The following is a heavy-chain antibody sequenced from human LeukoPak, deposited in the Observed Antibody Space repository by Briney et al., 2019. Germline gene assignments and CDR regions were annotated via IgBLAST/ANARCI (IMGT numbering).Heavy chain of an antibody. D-gene: IGHD6-13*01. J-gene: IGHJ5*02. CDR1: GGSISSYY. CDR3: ARLGCGIAAAGTCNWFDP. Sequence: PSETLSLTCTVSGGSISSYYWSWIRQPPGKGLEWIGHINYSGSTNYNPSLKSRVTISVDTSKNQLSLKPSSVTAADTAVYYCARLGCGIAAAGTCNWFDPWGQGTLVTVSS. V-gene: IGHV4-59*01. CDR2: INYSGST.